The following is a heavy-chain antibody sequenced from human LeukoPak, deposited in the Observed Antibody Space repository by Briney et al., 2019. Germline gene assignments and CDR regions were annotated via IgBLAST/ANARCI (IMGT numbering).Heavy chain of an antibody. V-gene: IGHV3-21*01. J-gene: IGHJ4*02. Sequence: GGSLRLSCAASGFTFSSYSMNWVRQAPGKGLEWISSITSSSGYIYYADSVKGRFTISRDNAKNSLYLLMNSLRAEDTAVYYCARETRLIQRGYGGYDQPPFFDYWGQGTLVTVSS. CDR3: ARETRLIQRGYGGYDQPPFFDY. CDR1: GFTFSSYS. CDR2: ITSSSGYI. D-gene: IGHD5-12*01.